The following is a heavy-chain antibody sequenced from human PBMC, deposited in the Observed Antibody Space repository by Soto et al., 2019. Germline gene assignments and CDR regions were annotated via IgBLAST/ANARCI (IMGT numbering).Heavy chain of an antibody. D-gene: IGHD3-22*01. CDR2: GYNSGST. V-gene: IGHV4-39*01. CDR3: ARNYYDGSGYFY. Sequence: PSETLSLTCTVSGGSISSSSSYWIWIRQPPGKGLEWVGSGYNSGSTHSNPSLKSRVTISVDTSKNQISLKLSSVTAADTAVYYCARNYYDGSGYFYWGQGTLVTV. J-gene: IGHJ4*02. CDR1: GGSISSSSSY.